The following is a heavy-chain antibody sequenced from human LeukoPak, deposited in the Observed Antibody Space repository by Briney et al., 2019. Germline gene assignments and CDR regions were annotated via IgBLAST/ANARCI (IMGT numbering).Heavy chain of an antibody. D-gene: IGHD1-20*01. CDR2: INPNSGGT. CDR1: GYTFTGYY. J-gene: IGHJ6*03. V-gene: IGHV1-2*02. CDR3: ARDFVGGISDYYYMDV. Sequence: ASVKVSCKASGYTFTGYYMHWVRQAPGQGLEWMGWINPNSGGTNYAQKFQGRVTMTRDTSISTAYMELSRLRSGDTAVYYCARDFVGGISDYYYMDVWGKGTTVTVSS.